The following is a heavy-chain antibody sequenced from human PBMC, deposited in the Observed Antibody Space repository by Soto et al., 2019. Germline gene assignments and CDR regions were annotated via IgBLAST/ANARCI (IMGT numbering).Heavy chain of an antibody. J-gene: IGHJ5*02. V-gene: IGHV4-39*02. D-gene: IGHD6-13*01. Sequence: QLQLQESGPGLVKPSETLSLICTVSGGSISSSSYYWGWIRQPPGKALEWIGSIYYSGFTYYNPSRTGLVTISVDRTKNHSSLKPGSVAPADPAVYYCARLGSSRYLSWFDPWGQGTLVTVSS. CDR3: ARLGSSRYLSWFDP. CDR1: GGSISSSSYY. CDR2: IYYSGFT.